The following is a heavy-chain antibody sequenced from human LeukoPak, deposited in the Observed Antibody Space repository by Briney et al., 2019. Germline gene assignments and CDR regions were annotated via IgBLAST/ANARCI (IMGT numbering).Heavy chain of an antibody. CDR2: IYYSGST. J-gene: IGHJ4*02. V-gene: IGHV4-59*01. CDR1: GGSISSYY. Sequence: NPSETLSLTCTVSGGSISSYYWSWIRQPPGKGLEWIGYIYYSGSTNYNPSLKSRVTISVDTSKNQFSLKLSSVTAADTAVYYCARLVNEVTYYDFWSGYYEENKFDYWGQGTLVTVSS. CDR3: ARLVNEVTYYDFWSGYYEENKFDY. D-gene: IGHD3-3*01.